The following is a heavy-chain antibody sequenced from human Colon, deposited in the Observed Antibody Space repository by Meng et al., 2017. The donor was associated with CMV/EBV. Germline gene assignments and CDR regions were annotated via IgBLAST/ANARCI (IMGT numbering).Heavy chain of an antibody. CDR1: GGSFSGYY. CDR2: INHSGST. CDR3: ARGRITIFGVVTRPFDY. D-gene: IGHD3-3*01. Sequence: SETLCLTCAVYGGSFSGYYWSWIRQPPGKGLEWIGEINHSGSTNYNPSLKSRVTISVDTSKNQFSLKLSSVTAADTAVYYCARGRITIFGVVTRPFDYWGQGTLVTVSS. J-gene: IGHJ4*02. V-gene: IGHV4-34*01.